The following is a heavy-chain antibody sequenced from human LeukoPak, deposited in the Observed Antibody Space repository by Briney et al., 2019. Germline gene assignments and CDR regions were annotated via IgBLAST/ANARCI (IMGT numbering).Heavy chain of an antibody. V-gene: IGHV3-30*02. D-gene: IGHD3-3*01. CDR2: IRYDGSNK. Sequence: GGSLRLSCAASGFTFSSYGMHWVRQAPGKGLEWVAFIRYDGSNKYYADSVKGRFTISRDNSKNTLYLQMNSLRAEDTAVYYCAKDFVVLEWLLYDYWGQGTLVTVSS. CDR1: GFTFSSYG. J-gene: IGHJ4*02. CDR3: AKDFVVLEWLLYDY.